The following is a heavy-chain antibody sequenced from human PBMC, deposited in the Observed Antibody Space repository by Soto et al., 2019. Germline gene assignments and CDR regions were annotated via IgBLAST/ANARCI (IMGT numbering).Heavy chain of an antibody. J-gene: IGHJ4*02. CDR3: SKIEVSGPIPGFDY. V-gene: IGHV4-59*11. Sequence: SETLSLTCTVSGGSIRNHFWSWIRQPPGKGLEWIGNIYYSGSTNYNPSLKSRVTISVDTSKSQFSLKLRSVTAADTAVYYCSKIEVSGPIPGFDYWGKGALVTVSS. CDR1: GGSIRNHF. D-gene: IGHD2-2*02. CDR2: IYYSGST.